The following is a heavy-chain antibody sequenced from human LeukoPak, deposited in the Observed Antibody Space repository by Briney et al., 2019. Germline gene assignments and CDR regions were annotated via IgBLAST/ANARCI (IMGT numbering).Heavy chain of an antibody. CDR2: IYYSGST. Sequence: ETLSLTRAVSLGSTRIDYWSCIRHTPREGLERRGHIYYSGSTINTPPPKSRVATSVDTSKKKLSCNLRSVTSAVTTLFYSAGGGYYGSGNDFRFDPWGQGTLVTVSS. J-gene: IGHJ5*02. CDR1: LGSTRIDY. D-gene: IGHD3-10*01. CDR3: AGGGYYGSGNDFRFDP. V-gene: IGHV4-59*01.